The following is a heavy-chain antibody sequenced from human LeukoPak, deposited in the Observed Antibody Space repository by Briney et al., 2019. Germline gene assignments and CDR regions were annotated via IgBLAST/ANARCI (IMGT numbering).Heavy chain of an antibody. V-gene: IGHV3-23*01. Sequence: GGSLRLSCAASGITFSIYAMSWVRQAPGKGLEWVSAISGSSGRTYYADSVKGRFTISRDNSKNTLYLQMNSVRAEDTAVYYCAKEWDIVTTFDYWGRGTLVTVSS. D-gene: IGHD5-12*01. CDR2: ISGSSGRT. CDR1: GITFSIYA. J-gene: IGHJ4*02. CDR3: AKEWDIVTTFDY.